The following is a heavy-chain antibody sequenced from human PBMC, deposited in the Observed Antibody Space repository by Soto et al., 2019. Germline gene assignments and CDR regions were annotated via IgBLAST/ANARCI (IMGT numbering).Heavy chain of an antibody. J-gene: IGHJ4*02. CDR1: GGSISSYY. Sequence: PSETLSLTCTVSGGSISSYYWSWIRQPPGKGLEWIGYIYYSGSTNYNPSLKSRVTISVDTSKNQFSLKLSSVTAADTAVYYCARASYDSSTYYLDYWGQGTLVTVSS. CDR3: ARASYDSSTYYLDY. CDR2: IYYSGST. D-gene: IGHD3-22*01. V-gene: IGHV4-59*01.